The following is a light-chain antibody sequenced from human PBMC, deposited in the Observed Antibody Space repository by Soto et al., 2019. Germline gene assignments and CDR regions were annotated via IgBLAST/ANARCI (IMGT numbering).Light chain of an antibody. Sequence: EIVLTQSPGTLSLSPGERATLSCRASQSVSSSYLAWYQQKPGQAPRPLIYGASSRATGIPDRFSGSGSGTVFTLTISRLEPEDFAVYYCQQYGSSPYTFGQGTKVDIK. CDR1: QSVSSSY. J-gene: IGKJ2*01. CDR2: GAS. CDR3: QQYGSSPYT. V-gene: IGKV3-20*01.